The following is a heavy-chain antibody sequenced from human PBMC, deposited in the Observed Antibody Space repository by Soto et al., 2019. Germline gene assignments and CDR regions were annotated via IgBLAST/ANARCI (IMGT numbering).Heavy chain of an antibody. CDR3: ASRPVNYYDSSGYYAYFDY. CDR1: VGTFSSYA. Sequence: QVQLVQSGAEVKKPGSSVKVSCKASVGTFSSYAISWVRQAPGQGLEWMGGIIPIFGTANYAQKFQGRVTITADDSTSTAYMELSSLRSEDTAVYYWASRPVNYYDSSGYYAYFDYWGQGTLVTVSS. CDR2: IIPIFGTA. J-gene: IGHJ4*02. V-gene: IGHV1-69*01. D-gene: IGHD3-22*01.